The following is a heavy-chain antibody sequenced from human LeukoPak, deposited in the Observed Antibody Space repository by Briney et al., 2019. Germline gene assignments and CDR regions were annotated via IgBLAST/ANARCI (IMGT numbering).Heavy chain of an antibody. Sequence: SGGSLRLSCEVSGFTFSSYWMNWVRQAPGKGLEWVANIKQDGSDKYYVDPVKGRFTISRDNAKNSLYLQMNSLRAEDTAVYYCAIIPRAAAGPSARSPFHYWGQGTLVTVAS. D-gene: IGHD6-13*01. CDR2: IKQDGSDK. J-gene: IGHJ4*02. CDR1: GFTFSSYW. V-gene: IGHV3-7*01. CDR3: AIIPRAAAGPSARSPFHY.